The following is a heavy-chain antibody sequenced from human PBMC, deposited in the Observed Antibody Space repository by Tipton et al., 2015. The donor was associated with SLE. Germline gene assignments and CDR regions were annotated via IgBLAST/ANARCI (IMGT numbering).Heavy chain of an antibody. V-gene: IGHV4-4*07. CDR3: ARGNFYDRFDY. CDR2: MSASGIT. D-gene: IGHD3-22*01. CDR1: GGSISSYY. J-gene: IGHJ4*02. Sequence: TLSLTCTVSGGSISSYYWSWIRQSDGKGLEWIGRMSASGITNYNPFLKSRVIMSVDTSKMQFSLDLSSVTAADTAVYYCARGNFYDRFDYWGQGTLATVSS.